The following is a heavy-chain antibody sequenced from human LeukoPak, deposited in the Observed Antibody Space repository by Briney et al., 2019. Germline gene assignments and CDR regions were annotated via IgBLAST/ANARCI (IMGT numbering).Heavy chain of an antibody. J-gene: IGHJ3*02. CDR1: GFTFSTYW. CDR2: MDQDGTEK. D-gene: IGHD2-15*01. V-gene: IGHV3-7*05. CDR3: ARDRGYSTFDI. Sequence: GGSLRLSCAASGFTFSTYWMSWVRQAPGKGLEWVANMDQDGTEKNYVDSVKGRFTISRDNAKNLLYVQMNSLRAKDTAVYYCARDRGYSTFDIWGQGTMVTVSS.